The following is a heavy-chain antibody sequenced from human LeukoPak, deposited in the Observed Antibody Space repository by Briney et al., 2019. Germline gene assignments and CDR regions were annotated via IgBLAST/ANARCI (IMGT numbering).Heavy chain of an antibody. CDR2: IIPILGIA. V-gene: IGHV1-69*04. D-gene: IGHD5-18*01. J-gene: IGHJ6*02. CDR1: GGTFSSYA. CDR3: ASPKYSYGLGFYYYYGMDV. Sequence: SVKVSCKASGGTFSSYAISWVRQAPGQGLEWMGRIIPILGIANYEQKFQGRVTITADKSTSTAYMELSSLRSEDTAVYYCASPKYSYGLGFYYYYGMDVWGQGTTVTVSS.